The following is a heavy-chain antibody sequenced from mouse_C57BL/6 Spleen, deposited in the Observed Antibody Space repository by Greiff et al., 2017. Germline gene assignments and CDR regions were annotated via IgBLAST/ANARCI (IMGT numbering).Heavy chain of an antibody. Sequence: EVQLVESGGGLVKPGGSLKLSCAASGFTFSSYTMSWVRQTPEKRLEWVATISGGGGNTYYPDSVKGRFTISRDNAKNTLYLQMSNLRSEDTALYYCARHNGYYWYFDVWGTGTTVTVSS. CDR1: GFTFSSYT. CDR2: ISGGGGNT. D-gene: IGHD2-2*01. V-gene: IGHV5-9*01. CDR3: ARHNGYYWYFDV. J-gene: IGHJ1*03.